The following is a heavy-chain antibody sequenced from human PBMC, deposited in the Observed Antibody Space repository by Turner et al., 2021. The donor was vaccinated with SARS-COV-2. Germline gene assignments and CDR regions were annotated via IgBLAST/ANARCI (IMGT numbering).Heavy chain of an antibody. D-gene: IGHD5-18*01. Sequence: GFTFSGSWIDWVRQAPGKGLEWVANIKEDGRKTYYADSVKGRFTISRENADNSLSLQMNSLKHEEKAVYYFARNRGYFPLDYWGQGTLVTFSS. CDR3: ARNRGYFPLDY. CDR2: IKEDGRKT. CDR1: GFTFSGSW. V-gene: IGHV3-7*01. J-gene: IGHJ4*02.